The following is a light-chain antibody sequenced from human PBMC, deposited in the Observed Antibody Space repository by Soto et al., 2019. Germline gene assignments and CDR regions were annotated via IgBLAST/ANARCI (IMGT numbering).Light chain of an antibody. J-gene: IGLJ3*02. CDR3: SSYTSSRM. CDR2: EVS. CDR1: NSDVGGFNY. Sequence: QSALTQPASVSGSPGQSITISCSGTNSDVGGFNYVSWYQQHPGKAPKLMIYEVSNRPSGVSNRFSGSKSGNTASLTISGLQAEDEADYYCSSYTSSRMFGGGTKLTVL. V-gene: IGLV2-14*01.